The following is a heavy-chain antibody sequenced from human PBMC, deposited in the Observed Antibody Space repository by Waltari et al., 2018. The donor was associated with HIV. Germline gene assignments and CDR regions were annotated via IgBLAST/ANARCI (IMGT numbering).Heavy chain of an antibody. Sequence: EVQLVESGGGLVKPGGSLRLSCAASGFTFSSYSMNWVRQAPGKGLEWVSSISSSSSYIYYADSVKGRFTISRDNAKNSLYLQMNSLRAEDTAVYYCARDLGWAVAGTDWGQGTLVTVSS. J-gene: IGHJ4*02. V-gene: IGHV3-21*01. CDR3: ARDLGWAVAGTD. CDR1: GFTFSSYS. CDR2: ISSSSSYI. D-gene: IGHD6-19*01.